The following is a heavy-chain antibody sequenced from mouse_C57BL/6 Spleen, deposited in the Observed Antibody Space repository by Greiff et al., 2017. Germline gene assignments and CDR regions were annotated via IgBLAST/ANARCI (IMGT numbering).Heavy chain of an antibody. V-gene: IGHV5-17*01. CDR3: ARRRDSYYFDY. CDR1: GFTFSDYG. Sequence: EVKLVESGGGLVKPGGSLKLSCAASGFTFSDYGMHWVRQAPEKGLEWVAYISSGSSTIYYADPVKGRFTISRDNAKNTLFLQMTSLRSEDTAMYYCARRRDSYYFDYWGQGTTLTVSS. CDR2: ISSGSSTI. D-gene: IGHD2-13*01. J-gene: IGHJ2*01.